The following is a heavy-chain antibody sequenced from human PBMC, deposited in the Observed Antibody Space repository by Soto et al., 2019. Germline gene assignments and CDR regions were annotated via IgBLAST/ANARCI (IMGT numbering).Heavy chain of an antibody. CDR2: IYCSVST. V-gene: IGHV4-59*01. CDR1: GGSISGYY. J-gene: IGHJ4*02. D-gene: IGHD4-17*01. Sequence: QVQLQESGPGLVKPSETLSLTCTVSGGSISGYYWSWIRQPPGKGLEWIGCIYCSVSTNYNPSLKSPVTISVDTSKNQFSLKLSSVTAADTAVYYCARDYGGPFDYWGQGTLVTVSS. CDR3: ARDYGGPFDY.